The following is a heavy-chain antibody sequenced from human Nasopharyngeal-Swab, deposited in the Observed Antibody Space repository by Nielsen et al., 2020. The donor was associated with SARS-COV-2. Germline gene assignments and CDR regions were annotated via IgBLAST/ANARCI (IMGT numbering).Heavy chain of an antibody. CDR3: ARKYYGDYGISAFDI. CDR2: INPTSGGT. V-gene: IGHV1-2*06. J-gene: IGHJ3*02. Sequence: ASVKVSCKASGYTFTGYYMHWVRQAPGQGLEWMGRINPTSGGTNYAQKFQGRVTMTRDTSISTAYMELSRLRSDDTAVYYCARKYYGDYGISAFDIWGQGTMVTVSS. D-gene: IGHD4-17*01. CDR1: GYTFTGYY.